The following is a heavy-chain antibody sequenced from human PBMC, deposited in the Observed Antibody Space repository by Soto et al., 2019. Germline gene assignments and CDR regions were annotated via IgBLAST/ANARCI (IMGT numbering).Heavy chain of an antibody. Sequence: EVQLVESGGGLIQPGGSLRLSCAASGFTVSSNYMSWVRQAPGKGLEWVSVIYSGGSTYYADSVKGRFTISRDNSKNTLYLQMNSLRAQETAVYYCARGGRAYYYDSSGYYFDYWGQGTLVTVSS. V-gene: IGHV3-53*01. CDR3: ARGGRAYYYDSSGYYFDY. J-gene: IGHJ4*02. CDR1: GFTVSSNY. CDR2: IYSGGST. D-gene: IGHD3-22*01.